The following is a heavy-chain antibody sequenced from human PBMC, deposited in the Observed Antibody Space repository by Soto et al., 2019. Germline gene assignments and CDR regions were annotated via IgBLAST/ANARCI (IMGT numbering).Heavy chain of an antibody. Sequence: QVQLQQWGAGLLKPSETLSLTCAVYGGSFSGYYWSWIRQPPGKGLEWIGEINHSGSTNYNPSLKSRVTISVDPSKNHFSLELSSVTAADTAVYYCARGQGGSPTAYYYSYYYMDVWGKGTTVTVSS. V-gene: IGHV4-34*01. D-gene: IGHD2-2*01. J-gene: IGHJ6*03. CDR2: INHSGST. CDR1: GGSFSGYY. CDR3: ARGQGGSPTAYYYSYYYMDV.